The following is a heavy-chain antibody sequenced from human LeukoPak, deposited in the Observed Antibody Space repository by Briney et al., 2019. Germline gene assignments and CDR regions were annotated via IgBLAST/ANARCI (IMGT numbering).Heavy chain of an antibody. CDR2: INHSESN. J-gene: IGHJ4*02. D-gene: IGHD3-3*01. CDR1: GGSISSYY. Sequence: SDPLSLPCTVSGGSISSYYWRWLRQPPGKGLEWIGEINHSESNNYNPSLKSRVTISVDTSKNQFSLKLSSVTAADTAVYYCARDYDFWGGYYKAWYFDYWGQGTLVTVSS. V-gene: IGHV4-34*01. CDR3: ARDYDFWGGYYKAWYFDY.